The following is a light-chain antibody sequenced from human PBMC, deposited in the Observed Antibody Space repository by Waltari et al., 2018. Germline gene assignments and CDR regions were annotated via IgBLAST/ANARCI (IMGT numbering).Light chain of an antibody. V-gene: IGLV2-11*01. CDR1: SSDVGGYNY. J-gene: IGLJ3*02. CDR3: SSYAGTYTGV. Sequence: QSALTQPRSVSESPGQSVTISCTGTSSDVGGYNYISWYQHHPGKAPKRIIYDVTKRPSGVPDRVSASKSGNTASLTISGLRAEDEADYYCSSYAGTYTGVFGGGTKLTVL. CDR2: DVT.